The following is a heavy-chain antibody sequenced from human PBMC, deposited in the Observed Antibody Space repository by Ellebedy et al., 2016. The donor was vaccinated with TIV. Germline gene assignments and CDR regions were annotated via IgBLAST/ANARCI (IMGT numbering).Heavy chain of an antibody. Sequence: GESLKISCQASGYSFSTYWIGWVRQMPGKGLEWMGIIYPGDSHTRYSPSFQGQVTMSVDKSNTTAYLQWRSLKASDTAIYYCARPNMGYYYMDAWGTGTTVSVSS. CDR1: GYSFSTYW. D-gene: IGHD2/OR15-2a*01. J-gene: IGHJ6*03. CDR2: IYPGDSHT. CDR3: ARPNMGYYYMDA. V-gene: IGHV5-51*01.